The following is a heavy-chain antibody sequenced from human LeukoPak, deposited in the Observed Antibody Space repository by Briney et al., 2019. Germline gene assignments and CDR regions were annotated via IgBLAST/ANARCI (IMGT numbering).Heavy chain of an antibody. V-gene: IGHV3-23*01. CDR2: ISGSGGST. CDR3: AKDQIRLTGDISYYFDY. CDR1: GFTFSSYA. D-gene: IGHD7-27*01. J-gene: IGHJ4*02. Sequence: PGGSLRLSCAASGFTFSSYAMSWVRQAPGKGLEWVSAISGSGGSTYYADSVKGRFTISRDNSKNTLYLQMNSLRAEDTAVYYCAKDQIRLTGDISYYFDYWGQGTLVTVSS.